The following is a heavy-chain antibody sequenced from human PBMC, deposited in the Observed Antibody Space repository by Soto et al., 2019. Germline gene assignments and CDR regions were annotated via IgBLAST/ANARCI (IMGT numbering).Heavy chain of an antibody. CDR2: ISYDGSTE. CDR3: AKDFIVRGAIDY. Sequence: QVQLVESGGGVVQPGRSLRLSCAASGFTFSSYGMHWVRQAPGKGLEWVAVISYDGSTEYYADSVKGRFTISRDNSRNTLYLQMNSLRAEDTAVYYCAKDFIVRGAIDYWGQGTLVTVSS. CDR1: GFTFSSYG. D-gene: IGHD2-8*01. J-gene: IGHJ4*02. V-gene: IGHV3-30*18.